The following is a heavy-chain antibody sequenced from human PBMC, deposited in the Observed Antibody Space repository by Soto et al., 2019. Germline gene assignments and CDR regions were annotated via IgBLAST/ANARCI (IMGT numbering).Heavy chain of an antibody. D-gene: IGHD3-22*01. J-gene: IGHJ1*01. CDR2: IHSSGSI. V-gene: IGHV4-30-4*01. Sequence: SETLSLTCTVSGGSISSDDYYWSWIRQAPGRGLEWIGYIHSSGSIYYNPSLKSRATMSIDTAGNQFSLKVSSVTVADAAVYYCARDLDGLHDDTSGPFPRPGWGQGTLVT. CDR3: ARDLDGLHDDTSGPFPRPG. CDR1: GGSISSDDYY.